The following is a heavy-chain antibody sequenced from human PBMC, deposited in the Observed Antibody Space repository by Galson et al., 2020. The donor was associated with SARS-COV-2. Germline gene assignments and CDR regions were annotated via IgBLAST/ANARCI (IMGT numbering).Heavy chain of an antibody. CDR1: GGSFSGYF. V-gene: IGHV4-34*01. CDR2: ISHSGTT. CDR3: ARGSSDDFWTVMGTYFYYYMDV. J-gene: IGHJ6*03. Sequence: SETLSLTCAVYGGSFSGYFWTWIRQPPEKGLEWIGDISHSGTTNYNPSLKSRVIISLDTSKNQFFLRLTSVTAADTAVYYCARGSSDDFWTVMGTYFYYYMDVWGKGTTVTVSS. D-gene: IGHD3-3*01.